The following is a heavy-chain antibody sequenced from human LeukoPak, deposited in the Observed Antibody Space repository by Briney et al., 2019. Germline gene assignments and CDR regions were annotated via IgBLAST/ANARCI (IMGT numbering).Heavy chain of an antibody. J-gene: IGHJ4*02. V-gene: IGHV1-2*06. CDR1: GYTFTGYY. CDR3: AKLPYDSGSSTNFDY. CDR2: INPNSGGT. D-gene: IGHD3-10*01. Sequence: ASVKVSCKASGYTFTGYYMHWVRQAPGQGLEWMGRINPNSGGTNYAQKFQGRVTMTRDTSISTAYMELSRLRSDDTAVYYCAKLPYDSGSSTNFDYWGQGTLVTVSS.